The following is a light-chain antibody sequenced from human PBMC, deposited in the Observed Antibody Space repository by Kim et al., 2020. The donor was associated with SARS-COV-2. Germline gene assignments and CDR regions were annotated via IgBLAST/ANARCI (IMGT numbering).Light chain of an antibody. Sequence: SVGDRFPITCGASHSISILLSLYQQKPWRAPLLLIYNAYSLESGVPSRFCCSGSETEFTLTISSLQPDDFATYYCQQYNSPPRTFGQGTKVDIK. CDR3: QQYNSPPRT. CDR2: NAY. J-gene: IGKJ1*01. V-gene: IGKV1-5*03. CDR1: HSISIL.